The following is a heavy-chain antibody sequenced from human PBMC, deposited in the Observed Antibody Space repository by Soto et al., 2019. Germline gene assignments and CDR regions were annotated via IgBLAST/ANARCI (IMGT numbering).Heavy chain of an antibody. V-gene: IGHV1-3*01. CDR3: ARDLLDRIVLMVYVMLY. D-gene: IGHD2-8*01. Sequence: GASVKVSCKASGYTFTSYAMHWVRQAPGQRLEWMGWINAGNGNTKYSQKFQGRVTITRDTSASTAYMELSSLRSEDTAVYYCARDLLDRIVLMVYVMLYCGQGTLVPVSS. J-gene: IGHJ4*02. CDR1: GYTFTSYA. CDR2: INAGNGNT.